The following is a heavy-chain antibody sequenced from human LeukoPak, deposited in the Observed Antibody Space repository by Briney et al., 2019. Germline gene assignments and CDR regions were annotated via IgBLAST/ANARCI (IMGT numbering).Heavy chain of an antibody. CDR3: ARVGDGYNLSPLDY. CDR2: IYYSGST. V-gene: IGHV4-30-4*01. J-gene: IGHJ4*02. D-gene: IGHD5-24*01. Sequence: PSETLSLTCTVSGGSISNGDYYWSWIRQPPGKGLEWIGYIYYSGSTYYNPSLKSRVTISVDTSKNQFSLKLSSVTAADTAVYYCARVGDGYNLSPLDYWGQGTLVTVSS. CDR1: GGSISNGDYY.